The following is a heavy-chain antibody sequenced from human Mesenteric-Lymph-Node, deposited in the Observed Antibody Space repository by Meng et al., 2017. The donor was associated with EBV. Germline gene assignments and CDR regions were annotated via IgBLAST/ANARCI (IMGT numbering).Heavy chain of an antibody. CDR3: VRDPTKVAAAASLDY. CDR1: GYTFTTYT. J-gene: IGHJ4*02. CDR2: INTNSGNP. D-gene: IGHD6-13*01. Sequence: VHLLKVWFELKKSGGSVKVSCKGSGYTFTTYTIQWVRQVPGQGLEWMGWINTNSGNPTYAQGFTGRFVFSLDTSVSTAYLQISNLKSEDTAVYFCVRDPTKVAAAASLDYWGQGTLVTVSS. V-gene: IGHV7-4-1*02.